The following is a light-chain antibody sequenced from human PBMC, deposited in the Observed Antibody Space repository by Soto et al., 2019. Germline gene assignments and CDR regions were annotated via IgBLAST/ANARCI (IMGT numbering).Light chain of an antibody. V-gene: IGKV3-15*01. CDR3: QQYNNWSPVRT. CDR1: QIFSSQ. CDR2: GAS. Sequence: IVLSQTPDTLSLCPGDRATLSCRASQIFSSQLARYQQQPGQAPRLLIYGASTRATGIPARFSGSGYGIEFTLTISSLQSEDFAVYYCQQYNNWSPVRTFGGGTKVDIK. J-gene: IGKJ4*01.